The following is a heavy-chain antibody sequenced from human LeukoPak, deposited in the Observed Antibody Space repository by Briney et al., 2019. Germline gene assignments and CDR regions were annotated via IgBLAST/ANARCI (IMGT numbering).Heavy chain of an antibody. Sequence: PSETLSLTCTVSGGSISGYYWSWIRQPPRKGLEWIGYIYSSGSTKYDPSLESRVTISLDTSKNQVSLNLSSVTAAGTAIYFCARGHYDLAPWGQGILVTVSS. D-gene: IGHD4-17*01. CDR2: IYSSGST. CDR1: GGSISGYY. J-gene: IGHJ5*02. CDR3: ARGHYDLAP. V-gene: IGHV4-59*01.